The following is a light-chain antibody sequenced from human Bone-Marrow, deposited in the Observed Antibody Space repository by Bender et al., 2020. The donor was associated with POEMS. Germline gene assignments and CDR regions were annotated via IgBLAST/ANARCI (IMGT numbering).Light chain of an antibody. CDR3: SSYSSRSSPR. CDR1: SSNIGAHA. CDR2: SSH. J-gene: IGLJ1*01. Sequence: QSVLTQPPSASGTPGQRVTISCSGGSSNIGAHAVNWYQHLPGTAPKLLIYSSHRRPSEVPDRFSGSKSGNTASLTISGLQPEDEADYYCSSYSSRSSPRFGPGTKVTVL. V-gene: IGLV1-44*01.